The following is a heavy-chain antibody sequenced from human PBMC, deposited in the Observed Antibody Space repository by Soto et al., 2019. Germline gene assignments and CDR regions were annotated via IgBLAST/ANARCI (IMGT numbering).Heavy chain of an antibody. D-gene: IGHD5-18*01. V-gene: IGHV3-48*01. J-gene: IGHJ4*02. CDR1: GFTFSSYS. CDR2: ISSSGSTT. CDR3: ARDFYGGYTYGPGDY. Sequence: HPGGSLRLSCAASGFTFSSYSMNWVRQAPGKGLEWVSYISSSGSTTYYADSVRGRFTISRDNAKNSLFLQMNSLRAEDTAVYYCARDFYGGYTYGPGDYWGQGALVTVSS.